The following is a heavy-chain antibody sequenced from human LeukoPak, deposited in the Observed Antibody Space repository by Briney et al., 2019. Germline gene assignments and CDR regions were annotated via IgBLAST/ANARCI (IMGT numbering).Heavy chain of an antibody. CDR2: ISGSGGST. CDR1: GFTFSSYA. J-gene: IGHJ4*02. CDR3: AKREGVAVAGVFDY. V-gene: IGHV3-23*01. Sequence: GGSLRLSCAASGFTFSSYAMSWVRQAPGKGLEWVFAISGSGGSTYYADSVKGRFPISRDNSQTTPYLQMNSLRAEDTAVYYCAKREGVAVAGVFDYWGQGTLVTVSS. D-gene: IGHD6-19*01.